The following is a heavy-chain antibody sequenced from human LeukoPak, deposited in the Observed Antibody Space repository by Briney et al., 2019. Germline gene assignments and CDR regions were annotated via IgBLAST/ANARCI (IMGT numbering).Heavy chain of an antibody. Sequence: ASVTVSCKASGYTFTSYYMHWVRQAPGQGLEWMGIINPSGGSTSYAQKFQGRVTMTRDTSTSTVYMELSSLRSEDTAVYYCAATGSPYYYDSSGGDYWGQGTLVTVSS. CDR1: GYTFTSYY. J-gene: IGHJ4*02. CDR2: INPSGGST. D-gene: IGHD3-22*01. V-gene: IGHV1-46*01. CDR3: AATGSPYYYDSSGGDY.